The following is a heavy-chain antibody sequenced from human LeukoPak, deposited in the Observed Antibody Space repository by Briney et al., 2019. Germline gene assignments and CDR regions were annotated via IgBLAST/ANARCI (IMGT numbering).Heavy chain of an antibody. CDR2: IPYDGSNN. J-gene: IGHJ4*02. Sequence: PGRSLRLSCSASGFMFSSYAFHWVRQAPGKGLEWVAFIPYDGSNNDYADSVKGRFTISRDNSKSTLYLQMNSLRVDDRAVYYCARDPQRREFDYWGQGTLVTVSS. D-gene: IGHD1-26*01. V-gene: IGHV3-30*04. CDR3: ARDPQRREFDY. CDR1: GFMFSSYA.